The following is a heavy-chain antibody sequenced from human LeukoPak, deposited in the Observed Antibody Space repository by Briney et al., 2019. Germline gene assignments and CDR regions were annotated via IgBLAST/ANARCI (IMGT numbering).Heavy chain of an antibody. V-gene: IGHV4-61*02. CDR2: IYTSGST. CDR1: GGSISSGSYY. Sequence: SETLSLTCTVSGGSISSGSYYWSWIRQPAGKGLEWIGRIYTSGSTNYNPSLKSRVTISVDTSKNQFSLKLSSVTAADTAVYYCARDRGSSDFDYWGQGTLVTVSS. D-gene: IGHD1-26*01. J-gene: IGHJ4*02. CDR3: ARDRGSSDFDY.